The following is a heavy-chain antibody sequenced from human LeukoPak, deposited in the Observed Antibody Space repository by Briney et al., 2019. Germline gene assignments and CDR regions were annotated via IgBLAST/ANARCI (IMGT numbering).Heavy chain of an antibody. CDR2: ISGSGGST. CDR3: AKLALGSGNY. Sequence: PGGSLRLSCTVSGFTFSTYAMSWVRQAPGKGLEWVSTISGSGGSTYYADSVKGRFTISKDNSKNTLYLQLSSLRAEDTVVYYCAKLALGSGNYWGQGTLVTVSS. V-gene: IGHV3-23*01. CDR1: GFTFSTYA. J-gene: IGHJ4*02. D-gene: IGHD3-10*01.